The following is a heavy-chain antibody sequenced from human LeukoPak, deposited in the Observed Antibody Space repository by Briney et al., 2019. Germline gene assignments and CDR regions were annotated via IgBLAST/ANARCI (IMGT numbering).Heavy chain of an antibody. CDR2: ISWNSGSI. Sequence: GGSLRLSCAASGFTFDDYAMHWVRQAPGKGLEWVSGISWNSGSIGHADSVKGRFTISRDNAKNSLYLQMNSLRAEDTALYYCAKAPLRIAVAGYFDYWGQGTLVTVSS. J-gene: IGHJ4*02. CDR1: GFTFDDYA. D-gene: IGHD6-19*01. V-gene: IGHV3-9*01. CDR3: AKAPLRIAVAGYFDY.